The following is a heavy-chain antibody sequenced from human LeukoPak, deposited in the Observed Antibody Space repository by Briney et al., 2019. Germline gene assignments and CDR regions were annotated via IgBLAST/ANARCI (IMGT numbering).Heavy chain of an antibody. CDR3: ARLGATVTRYFDY. J-gene: IGHJ4*02. CDR1: GYSFINYW. D-gene: IGHD4-17*01. Sequence: GESLKISCKGSGYSFINYWIGWVRQMHGKGLEWMGIIYPGDSDTSYSPSFQGQVTISVDKSMSTAYLQWSSLKASDTAMYYCARLGATVTRYFDYWGQGTLVTVSS. V-gene: IGHV5-51*01. CDR2: IYPGDSDT.